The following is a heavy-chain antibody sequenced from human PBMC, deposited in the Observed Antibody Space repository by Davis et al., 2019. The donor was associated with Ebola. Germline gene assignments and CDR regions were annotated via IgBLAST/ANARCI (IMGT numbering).Heavy chain of an antibody. J-gene: IGHJ5*02. D-gene: IGHD6-13*01. CDR3: ARQAAAGTLLLNYWFDP. Sequence: SETLSLTCTVSGGSIISSSSYWGWIRQPPGKGLEWIGSIYYSGSTYYNPSLKSRVTISVDTSKNQFSLKLSSVTAADTAVYYCARQAAAGTLLLNYWFDPWGQGTLVTVSS. CDR1: GGSIISSSSY. CDR2: IYYSGST. V-gene: IGHV4-39*01.